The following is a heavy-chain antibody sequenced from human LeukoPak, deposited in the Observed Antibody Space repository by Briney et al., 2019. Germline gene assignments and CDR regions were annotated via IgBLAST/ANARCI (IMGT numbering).Heavy chain of an antibody. CDR1: GVSISSSNSY. Sequence: SETLSLTCTVSGVSISSSNSYWGWIRQPPGKGLEWIGSIYYSGNTYYNASLKSQVSISIDTSKNQFSLRLTSVTAADTAVYYCARGDYSLSSYYYYYMDVWGKGTTVTVSS. CDR3: ARGDYSLSSYYYYYMDV. CDR2: IYYSGNT. J-gene: IGHJ6*03. D-gene: IGHD4-11*01. V-gene: IGHV4-39*07.